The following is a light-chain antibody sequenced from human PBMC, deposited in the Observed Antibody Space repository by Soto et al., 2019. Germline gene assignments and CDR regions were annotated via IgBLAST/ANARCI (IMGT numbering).Light chain of an antibody. CDR1: SSDVGGYNY. J-gene: IGLJ2*01. CDR3: SSYTSSNTPVV. CDR2: EVS. Sequence: QSALTQPASVSGSPGQSITISCTGTSSDVGGYNYVSWYQQHPGKAPKLMIYEVSNRPSGVSTRFSGSKSGNTTSLTISGLQAEDEADYYCSSYTSSNTPVVFGGGTQLTVL. V-gene: IGLV2-14*01.